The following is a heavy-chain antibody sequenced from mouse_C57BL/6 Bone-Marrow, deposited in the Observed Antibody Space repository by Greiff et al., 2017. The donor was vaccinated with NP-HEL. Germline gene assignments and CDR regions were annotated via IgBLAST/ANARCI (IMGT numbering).Heavy chain of an antibody. CDR2: IYPGSGNT. J-gene: IGHJ3*01. CDR3: ARGYYYDSAWFAY. V-gene: IGHV1-76*01. CDR1: GYTFTDYY. Sequence: QVHVKQSGAELVRPGASVKLSCKASGYTFTDYYINWVKQRPGQGLEWIARIYPGSGNTYYNEKFKGKATLTAEKSSSTAYMQLSSLTSEDSAVYFCARGYYYDSAWFAYWGQGTLVTVSA. D-gene: IGHD2-4*01.